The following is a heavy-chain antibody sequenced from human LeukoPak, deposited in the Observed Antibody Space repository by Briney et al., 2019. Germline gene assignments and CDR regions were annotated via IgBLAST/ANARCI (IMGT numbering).Heavy chain of an antibody. V-gene: IGHV1-18*01. D-gene: IGHD1-26*01. CDR3: ARDLDQYSGRFGGFGHDF. CDR2: ISAYNGNT. CDR1: GYTFTKYG. J-gene: IGHJ4*02. Sequence: ASVKVSCKASGYTFTKYGINWVRQAPGLGLEWMGWISAYNGNTNYAQKLQGRVTMTTDTSTSTAYMELRSLRSDDTAVYYCARDLDQYSGRFGGFGHDFWGQGTLVTVSS.